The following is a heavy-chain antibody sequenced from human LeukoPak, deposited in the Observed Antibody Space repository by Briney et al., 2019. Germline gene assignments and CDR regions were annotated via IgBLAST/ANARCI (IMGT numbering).Heavy chain of an antibody. CDR3: VTKAVPPMFDY. CDR1: GFTFSTKS. CDR2: ISGNGGST. Sequence: GGSLRLSCSASGFTFSTKSMDRVRQAPGKGLEFVSGISGNGGSTYYADSVKGRFTISRDNSKNTLYLQMSSLRPEDTAVYYCVTKAVPPMFDYWGQGTLVTVSS. V-gene: IGHV3-64D*06. J-gene: IGHJ4*02.